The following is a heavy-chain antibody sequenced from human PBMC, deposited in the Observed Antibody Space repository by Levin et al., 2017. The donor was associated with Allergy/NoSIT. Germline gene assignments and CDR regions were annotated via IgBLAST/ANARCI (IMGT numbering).Heavy chain of an antibody. CDR2: ISYDGSNK. CDR3: AKDRVVAATLALWGGMDV. D-gene: IGHD2-15*01. J-gene: IGHJ6*02. CDR1: GFTFSSYG. Sequence: GGSLRLSCAASGFTFSSYGMHWVRQAPGKGLEWVAVISYDGSNKYYADSVKGRFTISRDNSKNTLYLQMNSLRAEDTAVYYCAKDRVVAATLALWGGMDVWGQGTTVTVSS. V-gene: IGHV3-30*18.